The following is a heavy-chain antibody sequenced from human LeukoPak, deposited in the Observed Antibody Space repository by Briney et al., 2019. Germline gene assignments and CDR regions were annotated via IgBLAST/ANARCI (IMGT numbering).Heavy chain of an antibody. D-gene: IGHD6-13*01. Sequence: SGKLSCKASGGTLSSYAISWVRRAPGQGLGWRGGIIPIFGTANYAQKFQGRVTITADESTSTAYMELSSLRSEDTAVYYCAGAAAADLRFGWFDPWGQGTLVTVSS. J-gene: IGHJ5*02. CDR3: AGAAAADLRFGWFDP. CDR1: GGTLSSYA. V-gene: IGHV1-69*01. CDR2: IIPIFGTA.